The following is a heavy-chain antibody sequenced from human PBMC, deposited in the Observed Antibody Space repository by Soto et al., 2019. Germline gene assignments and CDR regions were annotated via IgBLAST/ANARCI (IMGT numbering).Heavy chain of an antibody. V-gene: IGHV1-46*01. D-gene: IGHD2-21*02. Sequence: AASVKVSCKASGYTFTSYYMHWVRQAPGQGLEWMGIINPSGGSTSYAQKFQGRVTMTRDTSTSTVYMELSSLRSEDTAVYYCARGGHVVVVTAAFDYWGQGTLVTVSS. CDR1: GYTFTSYY. CDR2: INPSGGST. J-gene: IGHJ4*02. CDR3: ARGGHVVVVTAAFDY.